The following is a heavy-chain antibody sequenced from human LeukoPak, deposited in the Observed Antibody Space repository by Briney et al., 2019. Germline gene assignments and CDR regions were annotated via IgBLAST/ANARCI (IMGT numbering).Heavy chain of an antibody. J-gene: IGHJ4*02. CDR1: GFTFSSYA. V-gene: IGHV3-23*01. Sequence: GGSLRLSCAASGFTFSSYAMSWVRQAPGKGLGWISAISGSGGSTYYADSVKGRFTISRDNSKNTLYLQMNSLRAEDTVVYYCAKGRNDFWSGSYYFDYWGQGTLVTVSS. D-gene: IGHD3-3*01. CDR2: ISGSGGST. CDR3: AKGRNDFWSGSYYFDY.